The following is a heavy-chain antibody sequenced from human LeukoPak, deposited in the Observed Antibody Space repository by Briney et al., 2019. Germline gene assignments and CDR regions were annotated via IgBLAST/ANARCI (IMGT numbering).Heavy chain of an antibody. V-gene: IGHV3-30*04. J-gene: IGHJ6*02. Sequence: HSGRSLRLSCAGSGFTFSNYAMHWVRQPPGKGMEWVVVISFDGRSKYYADSVKGRFTISRDNSKNTLNLYMDSLRPEDTAVYYCARDLINFGYYCLDVWGQGTTVTVSS. D-gene: IGHD3/OR15-3a*01. CDR2: ISFDGRSK. CDR1: GFTFSNYA. CDR3: ARDLINFGYYCLDV.